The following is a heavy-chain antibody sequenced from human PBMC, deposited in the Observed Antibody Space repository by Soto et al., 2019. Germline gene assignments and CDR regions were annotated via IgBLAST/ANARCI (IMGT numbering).Heavy chain of an antibody. J-gene: IGHJ4*02. V-gene: IGHV3-7*01. CDR1: GFTFRNCW. CDR3: ARPTSADYRDYGWDF. Sequence: PGGSLRLSCEASGFTFRNCWMSWVRQAPGKRLEWVANVKQDGSDKYYVDSVKGRFTISRDNAKNSLYLQMNSLRAEDTAVYYCARPTSADYRDYGWDFSGEGTQVTVSS. D-gene: IGHD4-17*01. CDR2: VKQDGSDK.